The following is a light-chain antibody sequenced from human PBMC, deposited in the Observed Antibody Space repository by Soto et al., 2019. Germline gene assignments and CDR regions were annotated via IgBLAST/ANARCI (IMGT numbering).Light chain of an antibody. CDR1: QSVSSSF. Sequence: EIVLTQSPGTLSLSPGERATLSCRASQSVSSSFLASYQQKPGQAPRLLIYGASSRATGIPDRFSGSGSGTDFTLTISRLEPVDFAVYYCQQCGSSPPWTFGQGTKVEIK. CDR3: QQCGSSPPWT. CDR2: GAS. J-gene: IGKJ1*01. V-gene: IGKV3-20*01.